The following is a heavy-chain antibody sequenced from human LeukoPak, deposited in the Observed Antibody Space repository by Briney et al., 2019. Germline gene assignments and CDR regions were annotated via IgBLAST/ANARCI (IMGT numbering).Heavy chain of an antibody. V-gene: IGHV5-51*01. D-gene: IGHD3-3*01. CDR1: GYSFTSYW. Sequence: GESLKISCKGSGYSFTSYWIDWVRQMPGKGLEWMWIIYPGDSDTRYSPSFQGQVTISADKSISTAYLQWSSLKASDAAMYYCARRNYDFWSGHHDAFDIWGQGIMVTVSS. CDR2: IYPGDSDT. J-gene: IGHJ3*02. CDR3: ARRNYDFWSGHHDAFDI.